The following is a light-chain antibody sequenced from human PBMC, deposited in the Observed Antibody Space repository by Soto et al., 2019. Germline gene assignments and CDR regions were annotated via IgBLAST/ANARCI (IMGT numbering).Light chain of an antibody. CDR1: SSNIGSNT. CDR3: AAWDDSLSVV. J-gene: IGLJ2*01. V-gene: IGLV1-44*01. Sequence: QSVLTQPPSASGTPGQRVTISCSGSSSNIGSNTVNWYQQLPGTAPKLLIYTNNQRPSGVPDRFSGSKSGTSASLAISGLQSEDEAEYYCAAWDDSLSVVFGGGIKLTVL. CDR2: TNN.